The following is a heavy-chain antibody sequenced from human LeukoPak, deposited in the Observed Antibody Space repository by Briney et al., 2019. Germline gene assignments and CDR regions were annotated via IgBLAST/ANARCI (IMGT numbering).Heavy chain of an antibody. V-gene: IGHV4-59*01. CDR3: ARDGGYDFWSGSLADV. CDR1: GGSISSYY. Sequence: PSETLSLTCTVSGGSISSYYWSWIRQPPGKGLEWIGYIYYSGSTNYNPSLKSRVTMSVDTSKNQFSLKLSSVTAADTAVYYCARDGGYDFWSGSLADVWGQGTTVTVSS. J-gene: IGHJ6*02. D-gene: IGHD3-3*01. CDR2: IYYSGST.